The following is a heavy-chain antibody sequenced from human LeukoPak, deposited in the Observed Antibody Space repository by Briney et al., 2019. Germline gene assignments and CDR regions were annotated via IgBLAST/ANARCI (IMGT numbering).Heavy chain of an antibody. CDR3: AKGYYYDSSGHTRRGFDY. Sequence: GGSLRLSCAASGFTFSSYAMSWVRQAPGKGLEWVSAISGSGGSTYYADSVKGRFTISRDNSKNTLYLQMNSLRAEDTAVYYCAKGYYYDSSGHTRRGFDYWGQGTLVTVSS. V-gene: IGHV3-23*01. J-gene: IGHJ4*02. D-gene: IGHD3-22*01. CDR1: GFTFSSYA. CDR2: ISGSGGST.